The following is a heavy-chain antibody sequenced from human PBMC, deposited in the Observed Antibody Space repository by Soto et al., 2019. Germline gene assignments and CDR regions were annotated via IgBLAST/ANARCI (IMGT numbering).Heavy chain of an antibody. D-gene: IGHD3-10*01. V-gene: IGHV3-53*05. CDR1: GFTVSSSQ. J-gene: IGHJ4*02. CDR2: IFIGGTT. Sequence: GGSLRLSCAASGFTVSSSQMTWVRQAPGKALEWVSVIFIGGTTQYAVSVKGRFTISRDYSKNTVYLQMNSLRAEDTAVYYCARSFNSYGSGSYYPPYWGQGTLVTVSS. CDR3: ARSFNSYGSGSYYPPY.